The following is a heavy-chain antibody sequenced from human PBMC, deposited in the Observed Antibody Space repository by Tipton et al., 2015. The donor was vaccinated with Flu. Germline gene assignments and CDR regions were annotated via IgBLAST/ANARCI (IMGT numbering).Heavy chain of an antibody. CDR1: GFTFSTYW. Sequence: SLRLSCAASGFTFSTYWMSWVRQDPGKGLEWVANIKQDGSETYYVDSVKGRFTISRDNAKNSLYLQMNSLRAEDTAVYYCARDRWSSSSRYGMDVWGQGATVTVSS. D-gene: IGHD6-6*01. CDR2: IKQDGSET. V-gene: IGHV3-7*01. J-gene: IGHJ6*02. CDR3: ARDRWSSSSRYGMDV.